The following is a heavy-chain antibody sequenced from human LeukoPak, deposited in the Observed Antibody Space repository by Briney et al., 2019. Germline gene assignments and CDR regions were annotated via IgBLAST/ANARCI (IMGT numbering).Heavy chain of an antibody. CDR1: GFAFSSFS. D-gene: IGHD1-26*01. CDR2: IIGVSSTI. V-gene: IGHV3-48*02. J-gene: IGHJ4*02. CDR3: ARDLHSGAYTFDY. Sequence: PGGSLRLSCAASGFAFSSFSMNWVRQAPGKGLEWVSYIIGVSSTIYYADSVKGRFTISRDSAKNSLYLQMSSLRDEDTAVYFCARDLHSGAYTFDYWGQGTLVTVSS.